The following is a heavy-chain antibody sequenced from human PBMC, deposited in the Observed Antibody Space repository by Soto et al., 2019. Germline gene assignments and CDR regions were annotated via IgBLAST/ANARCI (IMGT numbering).Heavy chain of an antibody. CDR3: AREVAPYCSSTGCYHSYGMDV. CDR1: GFTFSSYG. Sequence: GGSLRLSCAASGFTFSSYGMHWVRQAPGKGLEWVAVIWYDGSNKYYADSVKGRFTISRDNSKNTLYLQMNSLRAEDTAVYYCAREVAPYCSSTGCYHSYGMDVWGQGTTVTVSS. J-gene: IGHJ6*02. D-gene: IGHD2-2*01. CDR2: IWYDGSNK. V-gene: IGHV3-33*01.